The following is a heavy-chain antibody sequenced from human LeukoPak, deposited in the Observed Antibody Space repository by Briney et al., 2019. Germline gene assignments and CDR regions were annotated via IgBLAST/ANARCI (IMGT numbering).Heavy chain of an antibody. V-gene: IGHV3-30*04. D-gene: IGHD5-18*01. J-gene: IGHJ5*02. CDR2: ISYDGSDK. CDR3: AKPYSYGST. Sequence: QPGRSLRLSCAASGFTFSSYAVHWVRQAPGKGLEWVAVISYDGSDKYYADSVKGRFTISRDNSKNTLYLQMNSLRAEDTAVYYCAKPYSYGSTWGQGTLVTVSS. CDR1: GFTFSSYA.